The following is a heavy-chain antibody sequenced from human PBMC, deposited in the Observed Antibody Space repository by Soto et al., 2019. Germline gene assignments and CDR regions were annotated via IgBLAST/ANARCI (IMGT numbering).Heavy chain of an antibody. CDR3: ARGGTIVEGGIRTGSVEY. D-gene: IGHD6-13*01. CDR1: GYTFTGYF. CDR2: INPNSGAT. Sequence: QVQVVQSGAEVKQPGASVKVSCKASGYTFTGYFIHWVRQAPGQGLECMGWINPNSGATYYAQKSRGRVTMTRDTSINTAYLELSSLRADDTAVYDCARGGTIVEGGIRTGSVEYWGQGTLVTVSS. J-gene: IGHJ4*02. V-gene: IGHV1-2*02.